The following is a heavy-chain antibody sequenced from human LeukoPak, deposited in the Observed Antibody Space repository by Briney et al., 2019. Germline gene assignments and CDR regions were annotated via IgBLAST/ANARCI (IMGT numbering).Heavy chain of an antibody. Sequence: SGPTLVKPTQTLTLTCTCSGFSLSPSGVGVGWIRQPPEKALEWLALIYRNDDKRYTPSLKNRLTITKDTSKNQVVLTMTNMDPVDTATYFCARRKVGGNSVEFDYWGQGIMVTVSS. J-gene: IGHJ4*02. CDR3: ARRKVGGNSVEFDY. D-gene: IGHD4-23*01. CDR1: GFSLSPSGVG. CDR2: IYRNDDK. V-gene: IGHV2-5*01.